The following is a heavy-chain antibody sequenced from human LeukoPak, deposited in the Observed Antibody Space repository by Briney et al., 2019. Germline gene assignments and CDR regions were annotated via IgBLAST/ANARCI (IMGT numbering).Heavy chain of an antibody. CDR3: ARDRYGDYGYYYGMDV. CDR2: IYYSGST. J-gene: IGHJ6*02. D-gene: IGHD4-17*01. V-gene: IGHV4-30-4*01. Sequence: PSETLSLTCTVSGGPISSGDYYWGWIRQPPGKGLEWIGYIYYSGSTYYNPSLKSRVTISVDTSKNQFSLKLSSVTAADTAVYYCARDRYGDYGYYYGMDVWGQGTTVTVSS. CDR1: GGPISSGDYY.